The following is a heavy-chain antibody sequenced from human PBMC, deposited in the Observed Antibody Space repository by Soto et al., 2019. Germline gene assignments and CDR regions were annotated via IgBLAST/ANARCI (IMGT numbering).Heavy chain of an antibody. V-gene: IGHV3-11*06. CDR2: ISGSGSYT. Sequence: QVKLVDSGGDLVKPAGSLRLSCAASGFTFSDYSMSWIRQAPGKGLEWVSYISGSGSYTNYADSVKGRFTISRDNAKKSLSLQMNSLRPEDTAVYYCARVLRVYDWLPQGAFDIWGQGTMVTVSS. CDR1: GFTFSDYS. D-gene: IGHD3-9*01. J-gene: IGHJ3*02. CDR3: ARVLRVYDWLPQGAFDI.